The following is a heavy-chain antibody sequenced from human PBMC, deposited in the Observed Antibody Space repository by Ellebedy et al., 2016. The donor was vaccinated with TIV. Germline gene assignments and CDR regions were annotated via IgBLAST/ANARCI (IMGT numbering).Heavy chain of an antibody. D-gene: IGHD5-18*01. CDR3: ARGSNNYGLSYYFDS. V-gene: IGHV4-4*07. CDR1: GGSISDYY. J-gene: IGHJ4*02. CDR2: IYNSRTT. Sequence: SETLSLTXTVSGGSISDYYWSWIRQPAGKGLEWIGRIYNSRTTNYNPSLKSRVTMSVDTSKSQFSLKLSSVTAADTAVYYCARGSNNYGLSYYFDSWGQGTLVTVSS.